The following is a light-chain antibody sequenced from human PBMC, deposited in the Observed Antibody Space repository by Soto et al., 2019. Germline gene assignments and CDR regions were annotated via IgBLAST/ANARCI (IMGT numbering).Light chain of an antibody. CDR3: SSYAGSSTYV. J-gene: IGLJ1*01. CDR2: EVS. V-gene: IGLV2-8*01. Sequence: QSALTQPPSASGSPGQSVTISCTGTSSDVGGYDYVSWYQQHPGKAPKLMIYEVSKRPSGVPDRFSGSKSGNTTSLTVSGLQAEDEADYYCSSYAGSSTYVFRTGTKV. CDR1: SSDVGGYDY.